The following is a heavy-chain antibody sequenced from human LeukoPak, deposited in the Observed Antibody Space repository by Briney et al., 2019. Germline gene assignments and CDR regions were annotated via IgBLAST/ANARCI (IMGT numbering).Heavy chain of an antibody. Sequence: GGSLRLSCAASGFTFSDAWLSWVRQAPGKGPEWVGRIKSSAEGGATDYAAPVKGRFTVSRDDSKDTLYLQMNSLKTEDTAVYYCSLRYCTGTSCPGYWGQGTLVTVSS. V-gene: IGHV3-15*01. CDR1: GFTFSDAW. J-gene: IGHJ4*02. D-gene: IGHD2-8*02. CDR3: SLRYCTGTSCPGY. CDR2: IKSSAEGGAT.